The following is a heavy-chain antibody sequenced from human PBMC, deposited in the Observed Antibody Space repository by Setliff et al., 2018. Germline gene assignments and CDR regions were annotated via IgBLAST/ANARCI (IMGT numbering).Heavy chain of an antibody. J-gene: IGHJ5*02. CDR3: ARHRTPSGFGFHNWFDP. CDR1: GFSFTTYW. D-gene: IGHD1-26*01. V-gene: IGHV5-51*01. Sequence: PGESLKISCKGSGFSFTTYWIGWVRQMPGKGLELMGIIYPGDSDTRYSPAFQGQVTISADRSISTAYLQWSSLRASDTAMYYCARHRTPSGFGFHNWFDPWGQGTLVTVSS. CDR2: IYPGDSDT.